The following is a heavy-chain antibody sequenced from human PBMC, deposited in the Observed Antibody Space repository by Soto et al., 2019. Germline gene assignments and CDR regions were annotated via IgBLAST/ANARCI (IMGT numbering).Heavy chain of an antibody. J-gene: IGHJ3*02. D-gene: IGHD2-15*01. CDR2: INPNSGGT. CDR1: GYTFTGYY. CDR3: ARAKRRCSGGSCSDDAFDI. V-gene: IGHV1-2*04. Sequence: ASVKVSCKASGYTFTGYYMHWVRQAPGQGLEWMGWINPNSGGTNYAQKFQGWVTMTRDTSISTAYMELSRLRSDDTAVYYCARAKRRCSGGSCSDDAFDIWGQGTMVTVSS.